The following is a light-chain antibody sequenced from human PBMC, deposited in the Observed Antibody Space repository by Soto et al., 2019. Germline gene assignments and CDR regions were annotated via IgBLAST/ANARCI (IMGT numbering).Light chain of an antibody. J-gene: IGKJ1*01. CDR1: QSVSTN. CDR3: QQYNNWPPEGT. Sequence: EILMTQSPATLSVSPGERATLSCRASQSVSTNLAWYQQKPGQAPRLLIYRASTRATNIPARFSGSGSGTEFTLTISSLQFEDFAVYYCQQYNNWPPEGTFGQGTKVEIK. CDR2: RAS. V-gene: IGKV3-15*01.